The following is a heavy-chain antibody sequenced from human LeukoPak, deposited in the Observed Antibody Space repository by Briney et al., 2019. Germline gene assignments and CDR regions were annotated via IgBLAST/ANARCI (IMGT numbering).Heavy chain of an antibody. CDR1: VYTFTSYG. CDR3: AREPTGLLPYA. D-gene: IGHD2-21*02. CDR2: ISAYNGNT. Sequence: GASVKVSCKASVYTFTSYGISWVRQPPGQGLEWMGWISAYNGNTNYAQKLQGRVTMTTDTSTSTAYMELRSLRSDDTAVYYCAREPTGLLPYAWGQGTLVTVSS. V-gene: IGHV1-18*01. J-gene: IGHJ4*02.